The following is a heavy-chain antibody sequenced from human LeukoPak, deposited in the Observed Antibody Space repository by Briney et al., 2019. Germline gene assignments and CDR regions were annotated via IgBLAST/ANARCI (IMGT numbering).Heavy chain of an antibody. CDR2: IFGNGAGI. CDR3: VKDRTPDGFYSNDL. CDR1: GFTFDDYA. J-gene: IGHJ5*02. Sequence: GRSLRLSCAASGFTFDDYAMHWVRQAPGKGLEWVSVIFGNGAGIQYADSVKGRFSISRDNSENVLFLQMNSLRAEDTAVYYCVKDRTPDGFYSNDLWGQGTLVTVSS. D-gene: IGHD5-24*01. V-gene: IGHV3-23*01.